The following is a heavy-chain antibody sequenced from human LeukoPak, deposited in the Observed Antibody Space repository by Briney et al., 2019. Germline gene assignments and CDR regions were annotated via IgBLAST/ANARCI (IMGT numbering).Heavy chain of an antibody. CDR3: AKSFTSSSSDY. V-gene: IGHV3-23*01. J-gene: IGHJ4*02. D-gene: IGHD6-13*01. Sequence: GGTLRLSCAASGFTFSSYVMTWVRQAPGKGLEWVSSISVGGTTTYYADSVKGRFSISRDNSENTLYLQMNGLRADDTAVYSCAKSFTSSSSDYWGQGTLVTVSS. CDR1: GFTFSSYV. CDR2: ISVGGTTT.